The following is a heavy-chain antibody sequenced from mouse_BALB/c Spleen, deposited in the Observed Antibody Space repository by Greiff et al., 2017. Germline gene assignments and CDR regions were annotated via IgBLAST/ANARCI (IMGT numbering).Heavy chain of an antibody. Sequence: QVQLKESGPGLVAPSQSLSITCTVSGFSLTSYGVHWVRQPPGKGLEWLGVIWAGGSTNYNSALMSRLSISKDNSKSQVFLKMNSLQTDDTAMYYCARGIPVNWFAYWGQGTLVTVSA. CDR3: ARGIPVNWFAY. V-gene: IGHV2-9*02. J-gene: IGHJ3*01. CDR2: IWAGGST. CDR1: GFSLTSYG.